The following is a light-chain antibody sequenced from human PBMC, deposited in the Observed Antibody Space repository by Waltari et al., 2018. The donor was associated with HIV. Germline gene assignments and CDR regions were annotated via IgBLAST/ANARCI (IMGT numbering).Light chain of an antibody. J-gene: IGLJ2*01. Sequence: QSALTQPASVSGSPGQSITISCTGTSSDVGGYNYVSWYQQHPGKAPKPMIYEVSNRPSGVSNRFSGSKSGNTASLTISGLQAEDEADYYCSSYTSSSTLEFGGGTKLTVL. CDR2: EVS. V-gene: IGLV2-14*01. CDR1: SSDVGGYNY. CDR3: SSYTSSSTLE.